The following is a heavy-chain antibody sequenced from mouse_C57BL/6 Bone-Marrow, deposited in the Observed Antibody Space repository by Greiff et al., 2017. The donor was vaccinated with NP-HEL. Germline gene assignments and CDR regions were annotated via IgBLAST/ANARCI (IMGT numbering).Heavy chain of an antibody. CDR3: ARDPYGSSPDY. J-gene: IGHJ2*01. D-gene: IGHD1-1*01. Sequence: EVKVVESGGGLVKPGGSLKLSCAASGFTFSSYAMSWVRQTPEKRLDWVATISDGGSYTYYPDNVKGRFTISRDNAKNNLYLQMSHLKSEDTAMYYCARDPYGSSPDYWGQGTTLTVSS. CDR1: GFTFSSYA. CDR2: ISDGGSYT. V-gene: IGHV5-4*01.